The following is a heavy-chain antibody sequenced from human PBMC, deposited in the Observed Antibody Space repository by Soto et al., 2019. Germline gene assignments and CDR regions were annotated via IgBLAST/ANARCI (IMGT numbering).Heavy chain of an antibody. CDR3: ARGVHYDSSGYYYFY. D-gene: IGHD3-22*01. J-gene: IGHJ4*02. CDR2: IIPRFGTA. Sequence: GASVKVSCKASGGTFSTYAIDWVRQAPGQGLEWMGGIIPRFGTAKYAQNFQGRITITADESTNTAYMELRSLRSQDTAVYYCARGVHYDSSGYYYFYWGQGTLVTVSS. V-gene: IGHV1-69*13. CDR1: GGTFSTYA.